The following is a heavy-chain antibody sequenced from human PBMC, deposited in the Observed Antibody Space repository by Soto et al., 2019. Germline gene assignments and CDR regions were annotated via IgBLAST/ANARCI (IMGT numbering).Heavy chain of an antibody. CDR2: VSAGGTSA. CDR3: ADRCSGGRCSPFDN. J-gene: IGHJ4*02. Sequence: EVQLLESGGGLVQPGGSLRLSSAASGFTFSSYAMGWVRQAPGKGLEWVSAVSAGGTSAYYAASVEGRFTISRDNSKNTLYLQMNSLRVEDTARYYCADRCSGGRCSPFDNWGQGTLVTVAS. D-gene: IGHD2-15*01. CDR1: GFTFSSYA. V-gene: IGHV3-23*01.